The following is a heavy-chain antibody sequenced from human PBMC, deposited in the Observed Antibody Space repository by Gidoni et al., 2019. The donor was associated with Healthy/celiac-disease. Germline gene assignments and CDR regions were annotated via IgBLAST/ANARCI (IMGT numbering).Heavy chain of an antibody. CDR1: GSTFSHAL. V-gene: IGHV3-15*01. CDR3: TTSHNYGDYVIGWFDP. D-gene: IGHD4-17*01. CDR2: IKSKTDGGTT. J-gene: IGHJ5*02. Sequence: EVQLVESGGGLVQPGGSFRLSCAASGSTFSHALLSWVRQAPGKGLEGVGRIKSKTDGGTTDYAAPVKGRCTISREDSKNTLYLQMNSLKTEDTAVYYCTTSHNYGDYVIGWFDPWGQGTLVTVSS.